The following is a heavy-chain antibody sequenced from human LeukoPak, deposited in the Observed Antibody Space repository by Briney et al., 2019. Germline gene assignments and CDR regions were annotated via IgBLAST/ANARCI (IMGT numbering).Heavy chain of an antibody. CDR3: ARGGIGWSFDY. V-gene: IGHV1-2*02. J-gene: IGHJ4*02. Sequence: GASVKVSCKASGGTFSSYAISWVRQAPGQGLECLGWINPNSGGTDFAQKFQGRVTMTSDTSISTAYMELSGLRSDDTAVYYCARGGIGWSFDYWGQGTLVTVSS. D-gene: IGHD6-19*01. CDR1: GGTFSSYA. CDR2: INPNSGGT.